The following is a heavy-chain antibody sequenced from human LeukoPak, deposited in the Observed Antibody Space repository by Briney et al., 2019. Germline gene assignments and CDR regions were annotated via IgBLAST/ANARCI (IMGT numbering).Heavy chain of an antibody. J-gene: IGHJ6*02. D-gene: IGHD3-10*01. V-gene: IGHV3-33*01. Sequence: GRSLRLSCAASGLTFSSYGMHWVRQAPGKGLEWVAVIWYDGSNKYYTDSVKGRFTISRDNSKNTLYLQMNSLRAEDTAIYYCARDRSGSYKYGVDVWGQGTTVTVSS. CDR3: ARDRSGSYKYGVDV. CDR2: IWYDGSNK. CDR1: GLTFSSYG.